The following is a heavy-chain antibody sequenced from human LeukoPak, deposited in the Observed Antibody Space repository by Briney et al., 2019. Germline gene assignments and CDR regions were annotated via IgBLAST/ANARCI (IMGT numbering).Heavy chain of an antibody. CDR3: ARDQDYYDSSGYYFHYCYYYGMDV. D-gene: IGHD3-22*01. J-gene: IGHJ6*02. CDR1: GFTFSSYW. CDR2: INSDGSST. Sequence: GGSLRLSCAASGFTFSSYWMHWVRQAPGKGLVWVSRINSDGSSTSYADSVKGRFTISRDNAKNTLYLQVNSLRAEDTAVYYCARDQDYYDSSGYYFHYCYYYGMDVWGQGTTVTVSS. V-gene: IGHV3-74*01.